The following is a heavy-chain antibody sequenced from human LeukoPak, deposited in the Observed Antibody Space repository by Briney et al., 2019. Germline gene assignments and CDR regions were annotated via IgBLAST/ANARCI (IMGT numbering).Heavy chain of an antibody. Sequence: ASVKVSCKASGYTFTSYGISWVRQAPGQGLEWMGWISDYNGNRKYGKKVQGRATMTTDTSTNTAFMELRSLRSDDTAVYYCARDGIAVPGTGDYWGQGTLVTVSS. CDR3: ARDGIAVPGTGDY. CDR1: GYTFTSYG. V-gene: IGHV1-18*01. D-gene: IGHD6-19*01. CDR2: ISDYNGNR. J-gene: IGHJ4*02.